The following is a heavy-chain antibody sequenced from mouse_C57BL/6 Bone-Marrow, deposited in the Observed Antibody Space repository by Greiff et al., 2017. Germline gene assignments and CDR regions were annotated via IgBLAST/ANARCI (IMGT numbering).Heavy chain of an antibody. Sequence: EVKVVESGPGMVKPSQSLSLTCTVTGYSITSGYDWHWIRHFPGNKLEWMGYISYSGSTNYNPSLKSRISITHDTSKNHFFLKLNSVTTEDTATYYCARDLSQGNWYFDVWGTGTTVTVSS. CDR2: ISYSGST. J-gene: IGHJ1*03. V-gene: IGHV3-1*01. CDR1: GYSITSGYD. CDR3: ARDLSQGNWYFDV.